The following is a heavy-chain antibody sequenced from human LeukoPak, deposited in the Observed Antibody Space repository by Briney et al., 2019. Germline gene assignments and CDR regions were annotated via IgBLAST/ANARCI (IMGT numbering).Heavy chain of an antibody. J-gene: IGHJ3*02. CDR1: GYTFAVYY. Sequence: GASVKVSFKASGYTFAVYYIHWFRQAPGQGLEWMGWISPNIGGTTFAQRFQGRVTMTRDSSISTVYMELTRLRPDDTAVYYCARGESSDAFDIWGQGTMVTVSS. V-gene: IGHV1-2*02. CDR2: ISPNIGGT. D-gene: IGHD1-26*01. CDR3: ARGESSDAFDI.